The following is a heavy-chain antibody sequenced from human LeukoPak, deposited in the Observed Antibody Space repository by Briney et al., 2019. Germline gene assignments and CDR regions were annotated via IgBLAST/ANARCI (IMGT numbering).Heavy chain of an antibody. D-gene: IGHD3-22*01. CDR1: GGSISSSTYY. J-gene: IGHJ4*02. CDR3: ARRKGVVIPTYFDY. V-gene: IGHV4-39*07. Sequence: SETLSLTCTVSGGSISSSTYYWGWIHQPPGKGLEWIGTISYSGNTYYNPSLKSRVTISVDTSKNQFSLKLSSVTAADTAVYYCARRKGVVIPTYFDYWGQGTLVTVSS. CDR2: ISYSGNT.